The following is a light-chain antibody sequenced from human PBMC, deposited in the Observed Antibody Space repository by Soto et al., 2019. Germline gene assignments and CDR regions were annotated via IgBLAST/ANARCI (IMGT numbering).Light chain of an antibody. CDR3: QTWGTGIAV. J-gene: IGLJ7*01. CDR2: LNSDGSH. V-gene: IGLV4-69*01. CDR1: SEHSSYA. Sequence: QSVLTQSPSASASLGASVKLTCTLSSEHSSYAIAWHQQQPEKGPRYLMKLNSDGSHSKGDGIPDRFSGSSSGAERYLTISSLQSEDEADYYCQTWGTGIAVFGGGTQLTVL.